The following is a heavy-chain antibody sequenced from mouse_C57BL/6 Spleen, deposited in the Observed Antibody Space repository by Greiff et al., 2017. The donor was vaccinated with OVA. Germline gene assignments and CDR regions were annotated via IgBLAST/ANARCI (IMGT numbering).Heavy chain of an antibody. CDR2: IDPSDSYT. V-gene: IGHV1-69*01. D-gene: IGHD2-1*01. J-gene: IGHJ4*01. CDR1: GYTFTSYW. Sequence: VQLKQPGAELVMPGASVKLSCKASGYTFTSYWMHWVKQRPGQGLEWIGEIDPSDSYTNYNQKFKGKSTLTVDKSSSTAYMQLSSLTSEDSAVYYCALVYGNFPYYYAMDYWGQGTSVTVSS. CDR3: ALVYGNFPYYYAMDY.